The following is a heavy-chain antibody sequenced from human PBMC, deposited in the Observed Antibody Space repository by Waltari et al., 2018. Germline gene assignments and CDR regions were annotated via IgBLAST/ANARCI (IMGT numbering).Heavy chain of an antibody. CDR2: FYTSGIT. CDR3: ASWRYYDIVSGYFGSYLDL. CDR1: GGSISSGSYY. D-gene: IGHD3-9*01. J-gene: IGHJ2*01. Sequence: QVQLQESGPGLVKPSQPLSLTCTVSGGSISSGSYYWSWIRQPAGKGLEWIGRFYTSGITNDNPPRTTRGTISVDTSKNQFSLRRSPVISADPAVYYCASWRYYDIVSGYFGSYLDLWGRGTLVTVSS. V-gene: IGHV4-61*02.